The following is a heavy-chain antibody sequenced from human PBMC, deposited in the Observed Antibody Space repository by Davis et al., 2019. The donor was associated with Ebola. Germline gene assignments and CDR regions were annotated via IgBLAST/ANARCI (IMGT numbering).Heavy chain of an antibody. Sequence: ASVKVSCKASGGTFSSYAMHWVRQAPGQRLEWMGWINAGNGNTKYSQKFQGRVTITRDTSASTAYMELSSLRSEDTAVYYCARDGRYNWNKGWFDPWGQGTLVTVSS. CDR1: GGTFSSYA. D-gene: IGHD1/OR15-1a*01. V-gene: IGHV1-3*01. CDR3: ARDGRYNWNKGWFDP. J-gene: IGHJ5*02. CDR2: INAGNGNT.